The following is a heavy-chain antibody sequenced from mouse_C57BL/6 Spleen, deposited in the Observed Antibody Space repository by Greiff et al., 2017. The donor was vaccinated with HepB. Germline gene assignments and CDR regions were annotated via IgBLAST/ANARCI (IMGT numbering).Heavy chain of an antibody. CDR3: ARDTTVVATWDYFDY. J-gene: IGHJ2*01. CDR1: GFNIKNTY. CDR2: IDPANGNT. D-gene: IGHD1-1*01. Sequence: QLQQSVAELVRPGASVKLSCTASGFNIKNTYMHWVKQRPEQGLEWIGRIDPANGNTKYAPKCQGKDTITADTTSNTAYLQLSSPTSEDTAIYYCARDTTVVATWDYFDYWGQGTTLTVSS. V-gene: IGHV14-3*01.